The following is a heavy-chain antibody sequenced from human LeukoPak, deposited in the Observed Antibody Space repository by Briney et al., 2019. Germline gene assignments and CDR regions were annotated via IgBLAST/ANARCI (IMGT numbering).Heavy chain of an antibody. D-gene: IGHD5-18*01. CDR1: GFTFSNYA. Sequence: PGGSLRLSCAASGFTFSNYAMHWVRQAPGKGLEWVAIISYDGNDKYYTDSVKGRFTISRDKSKNTLYLQTNSLRAEDTAVYYCARDRDTAMGLWGQGTLVTVSS. V-gene: IGHV3-30-3*01. CDR3: ARDRDTAMGL. J-gene: IGHJ4*02. CDR2: ISYDGNDK.